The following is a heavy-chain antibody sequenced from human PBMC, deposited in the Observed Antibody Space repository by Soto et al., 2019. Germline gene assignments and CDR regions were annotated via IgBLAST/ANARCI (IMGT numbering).Heavy chain of an antibody. V-gene: IGHV4-31*03. D-gene: IGHD6-13*01. J-gene: IGHJ5*02. CDR1: GGSISSGGYY. CDR3: ARGGPIAAAGTHWFDP. Sequence: QVQLQESGPGLVKPSQTLSLTCTVSGGSISSGGYYWSWIRQHLGKGLEWIGYIYYSGSTYYNPSLKSRVTISVDTSKNQFSLKLSSVTAADTAVYYCARGGPIAAAGTHWFDPWGQGTLVTVSS. CDR2: IYYSGST.